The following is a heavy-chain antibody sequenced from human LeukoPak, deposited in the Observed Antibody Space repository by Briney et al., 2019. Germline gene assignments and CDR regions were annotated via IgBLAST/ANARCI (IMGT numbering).Heavy chain of an antibody. Sequence: GESLQISCKGSGYSFTCYWIGWVRQMPGKGLEWMGIIYPGDSDTRYSPSFQGQVTISADKSISTAYLQWSSLKASDTAMYYCARPIAVAGTGWFDPWGQGTLVTVSS. CDR3: ARPIAVAGTGWFDP. J-gene: IGHJ5*02. CDR2: IYPGDSDT. V-gene: IGHV5-51*01. D-gene: IGHD6-19*01. CDR1: GYSFTCYW.